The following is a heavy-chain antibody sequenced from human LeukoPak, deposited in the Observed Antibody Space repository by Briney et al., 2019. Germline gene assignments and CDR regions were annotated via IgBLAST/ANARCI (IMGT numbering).Heavy chain of an antibody. J-gene: IGHJ6*03. CDR3: ARDVEVHYMDV. D-gene: IGHD5-24*01. CDR2: IYHSGST. Sequence: SETLSLTCTVSGYSISSGYYRGWIRQPPGKGLEWIGSIYHSGSTYYNPSLKSRVTISVDTSKNQFSLKLSSVTAADTAVYYCARDVEVHYMDVWGKGTTVTVSS. CDR1: GYSISSGYY. V-gene: IGHV4-38-2*02.